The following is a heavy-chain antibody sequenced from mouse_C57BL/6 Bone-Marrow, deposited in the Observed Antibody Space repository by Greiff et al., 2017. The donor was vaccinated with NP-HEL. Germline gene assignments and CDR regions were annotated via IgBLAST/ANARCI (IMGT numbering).Heavy chain of an antibody. CDR2: IYPGDGDT. V-gene: IGHV1-82*01. CDR3: AKNTVHAMDY. CDR1: GYAFSSSW. Sequence: VQLQQSGPELVKPGASVKISCKASGYAFSSSWMNWVKQRPGKGLEWIGRIYPGDGDTNYNGKFKGKATLTADKSSSTAYMQLSSLTSEDSAVYFCAKNTVHAMDYWGQGTSVTVSS. J-gene: IGHJ4*01. D-gene: IGHD1-1*01.